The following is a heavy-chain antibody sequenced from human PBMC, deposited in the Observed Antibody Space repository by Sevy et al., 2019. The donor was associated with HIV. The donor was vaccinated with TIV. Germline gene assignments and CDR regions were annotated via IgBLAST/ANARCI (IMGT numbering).Heavy chain of an antibody. J-gene: IGHJ4*02. D-gene: IGHD2-8*01. CDR3: AREGCSRPHDY. V-gene: IGHV3-23*01. CDR2: LSFGCGKL. CDR1: GSAFMGFV. Sequence: GGPLSLSFPALGSAFMGFVLSWIRQAPGKGLGWVATLSFGCGKLNSADSVKGRFTISRDNSKNSFYLQMDNLRVEDTALYYCAREGCSRPHDYWGQGTRVTVSS.